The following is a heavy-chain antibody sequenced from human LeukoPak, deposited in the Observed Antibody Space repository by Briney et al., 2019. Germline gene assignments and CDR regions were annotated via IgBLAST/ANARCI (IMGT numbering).Heavy chain of an antibody. CDR1: GYSVTKYW. J-gene: IGHJ3*02. CDR2: IYPGDSDT. CDR3: ARGMVRGTLGRAFDI. D-gene: IGHD3-10*01. Sequence: GESLKISCKSFGYSVTKYWIAWVRQTPGKGLEWMGIIYPGDSDTRYSPSFEGQVSLSVDQSINNAYLQWSSLEASDTAVYYCARGMVRGTLGRAFDIWGQGTVITVSS. V-gene: IGHV5-51*01.